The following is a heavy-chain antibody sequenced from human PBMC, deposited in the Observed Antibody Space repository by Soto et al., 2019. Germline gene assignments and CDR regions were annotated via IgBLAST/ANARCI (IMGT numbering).Heavy chain of an antibody. V-gene: IGHV5-51*01. J-gene: IGHJ5*02. D-gene: IGHD3-3*01. Sequence: GESLKISCKASGYSFTNYWIGWVRQMPGKGLEWMGIIYPGDSDTRYSPSFQGQVTISADKSIRTAYLQWSSLKASDTAMYYCARRGDFWSGSSAEFDPWGQGTLVTVSS. CDR2: IYPGDSDT. CDR1: GYSFTNYW. CDR3: ARRGDFWSGSSAEFDP.